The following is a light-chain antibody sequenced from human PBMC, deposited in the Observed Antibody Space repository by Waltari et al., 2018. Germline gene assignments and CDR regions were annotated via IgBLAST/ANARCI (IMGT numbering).Light chain of an antibody. V-gene: IGLV1-47*01. CDR3: ASWDDSLSHWV. J-gene: IGLJ3*02. CDR2: RNT. Sequence: QSVPTQPPSASGTPGQRVSISCSGSSSNIGSKFVSWYQQLPGSAPKLLIIRNTQRSSGGPDRFSASKSGTSASLAISGLRSDDEGYYYCASWDDSLSHWVFGGGTKVTVL. CDR1: SSNIGSKF.